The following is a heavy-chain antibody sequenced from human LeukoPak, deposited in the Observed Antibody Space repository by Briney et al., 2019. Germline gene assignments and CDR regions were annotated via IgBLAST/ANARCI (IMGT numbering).Heavy chain of an antibody. Sequence: SVKVSCTASGGTFSSYAISWVRQAPGQGLEWMGGIIPIFGTANYAQKFQGRVTITADESTSTAYMELSSLRSEDTAVYYCARDGKNYDFWSGYYKLNWFDPWGQGTLVTVSS. D-gene: IGHD3-3*01. CDR1: GGTFSSYA. V-gene: IGHV1-69*13. CDR2: IIPIFGTA. J-gene: IGHJ5*02. CDR3: ARDGKNYDFWSGYYKLNWFDP.